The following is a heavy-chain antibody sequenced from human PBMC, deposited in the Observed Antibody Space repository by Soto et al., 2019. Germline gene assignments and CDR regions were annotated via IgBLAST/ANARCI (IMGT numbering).Heavy chain of an antibody. D-gene: IGHD3-10*01. J-gene: IGHJ4*02. CDR3: AKVSRFPGGLRSLF. V-gene: IGHV3-23*01. CDR2: ISGSSGGST. Sequence: EVQLLKSGGTLVQPGGSLRLSCAASGFTFSTYAMKWVRQAPGKGLEWVSYISGSSGGSTYYADSVKGRFTISRDNSKNTLFLQMNSLRVEDTAVYYCAKVSRFPGGLRSLFWGQGSLVTVSS. CDR1: GFTFSTYA.